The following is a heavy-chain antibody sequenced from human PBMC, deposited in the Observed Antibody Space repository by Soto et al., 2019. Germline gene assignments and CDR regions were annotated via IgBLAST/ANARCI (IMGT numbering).Heavy chain of an antibody. CDR3: AGISRGH. CDR1: GFTLNRDW. V-gene: IGHV3-7*01. CDR2: ITDDGTGK. J-gene: IGHJ4*02. D-gene: IGHD2-15*01. Sequence: EAQLVESGGDLVQPGGSLRLSCAASGFTLNRDWTSWVRQAPGKGLEWVASITDDGTGKFYVDSVKGRFTISRDDAKNSLYLQMISLRAEDTAVYYCAGISRGHWCQGNLVSASS.